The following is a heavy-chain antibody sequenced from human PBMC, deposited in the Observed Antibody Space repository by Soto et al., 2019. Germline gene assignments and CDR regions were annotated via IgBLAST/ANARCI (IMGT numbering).Heavy chain of an antibody. Sequence: TSETLSLTCTVSGGSISSYYWSWIRQPPGKGLEWIGYIYYSGSTNYNPSLKSRVTISVDTSKNQFSLKLSSVTAADTAVYYCARAYASNIWFDPWGQGTLVTVS. CDR2: IYYSGST. J-gene: IGHJ5*02. CDR1: GGSISSYY. CDR3: ARAYASNIWFDP. D-gene: IGHD2-8*01. V-gene: IGHV4-59*08.